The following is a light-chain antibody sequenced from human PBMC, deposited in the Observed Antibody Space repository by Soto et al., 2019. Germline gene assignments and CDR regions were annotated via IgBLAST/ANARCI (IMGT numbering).Light chain of an antibody. Sequence: QPVLTQPPSASGTPGQRVTISCSGSNSNIGSNTVNWYQLLPGTAPKLLIYSNSERPSGVPDRFSGSKSGTSASLAISGLQSEDEADYYCAAWDDRLNGVLFGGGTKLTVL. CDR3: AAWDDRLNGVL. J-gene: IGLJ3*02. CDR1: NSNIGSNT. V-gene: IGLV1-44*01. CDR2: SNS.